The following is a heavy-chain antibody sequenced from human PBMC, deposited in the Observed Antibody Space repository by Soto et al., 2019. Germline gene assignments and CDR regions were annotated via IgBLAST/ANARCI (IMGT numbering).Heavy chain of an antibody. CDR3: ARDRYGDGMDV. CDR1: GYTFTVYY. D-gene: IGHD4-17*01. Sequence: GASLKVSCKASGYTFTVYYMDWVRQAPGQGLEWMGIINPSGGSTSYAQKFQGRVTMTRDTSTSTVYMELSSLRSEDTAVYYCARDRYGDGMDVWGQGTTVTVSS. V-gene: IGHV1-46*01. CDR2: INPSGGST. J-gene: IGHJ6*02.